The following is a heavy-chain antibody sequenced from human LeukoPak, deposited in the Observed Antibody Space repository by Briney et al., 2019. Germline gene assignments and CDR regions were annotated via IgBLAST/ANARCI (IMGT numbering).Heavy chain of an antibody. CDR1: GFTFSNYW. Sequence: PGGSLRHSCAASGFTFSNYWMHWVRQAPGKGPVWVSRIKSDGSSTRFADSVQGRFTISRDNGKNTLYLQMNSLRAEDTAVYYCARGGDSSNWYPGYFDYWGQGALVTVSS. J-gene: IGHJ4*02. CDR3: ARGGDSSNWYPGYFDY. D-gene: IGHD6-13*01. V-gene: IGHV3-74*01. CDR2: IKSDGSST.